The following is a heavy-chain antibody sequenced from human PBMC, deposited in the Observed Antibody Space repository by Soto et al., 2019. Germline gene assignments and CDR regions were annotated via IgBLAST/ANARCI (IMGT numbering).Heavy chain of an antibody. D-gene: IGHD2-21*02. CDR3: ARNSVCGGDCHGWFDP. Sequence: QVQLQESGPGLVKPSQTLSLTCTVSGGSISSGDYYWSWIRQPPGKGLEWIGYIYYSGSTYYNPSLKSRVTISVDTSKNQFSLKLSSVTAADTAVYYCARNSVCGGDCHGWFDPWGQGTLVTVSS. CDR2: IYYSGST. J-gene: IGHJ5*02. V-gene: IGHV4-30-4*01. CDR1: GGSISSGDYY.